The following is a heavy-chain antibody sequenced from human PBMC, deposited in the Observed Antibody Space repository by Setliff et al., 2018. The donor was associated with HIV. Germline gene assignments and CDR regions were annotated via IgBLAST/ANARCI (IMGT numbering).Heavy chain of an antibody. V-gene: IGHV1-2*02. CDR2: ISPDNANT. J-gene: IGHJ4*02. CDR3: ARQLSNSFDY. D-gene: IGHD1-1*01. CDR1: GGTFSTYS. Sequence: ASVKVSCKASGGTFSTYSMNWVRQAPGQGLEWMGWISPDNANTRISQRFRGSVTMTRDRSINTAYMEFTGLTSDDTAVYYCARQLSNSFDYWGQGTLVTVSS.